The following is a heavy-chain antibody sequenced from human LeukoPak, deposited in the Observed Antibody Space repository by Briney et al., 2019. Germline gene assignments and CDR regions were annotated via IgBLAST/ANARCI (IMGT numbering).Heavy chain of an antibody. J-gene: IGHJ3*02. Sequence: GGSLRLSCAASGFTFSSYGMSWVRQAPGKGLGWVSAISGSGGSTYYADSVKGRFTISRDNSKNTLYLQMNSLRAEDTAVYYCASRPLSIVGAKRMQNAFDIWGQGTMVTVSS. V-gene: IGHV3-23*01. CDR3: ASRPLSIVGAKRMQNAFDI. CDR1: GFTFSSYG. D-gene: IGHD1-26*01. CDR2: ISGSGGST.